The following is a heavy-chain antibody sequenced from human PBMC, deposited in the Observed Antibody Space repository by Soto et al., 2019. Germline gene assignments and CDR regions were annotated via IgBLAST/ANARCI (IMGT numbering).Heavy chain of an antibody. J-gene: IGHJ6*02. V-gene: IGHV1-69*01. CDR1: GGTFSSYA. Sequence: QVQLVQSGAEVKKPGSSVKVSCKASGGTFSSYAISWVRQAPGQGLEWMGGIIPIFGTANYAQKFQGRVTITADESTSTAYMDLSSLRSEDTAVYYCAGGVAATSKYYYYGMDVWGQGTTVTVSS. D-gene: IGHD2-15*01. CDR2: IIPIFGTA. CDR3: AGGVAATSKYYYYGMDV.